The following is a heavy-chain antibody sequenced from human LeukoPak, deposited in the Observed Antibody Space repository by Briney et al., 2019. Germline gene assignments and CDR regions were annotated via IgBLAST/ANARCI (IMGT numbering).Heavy chain of an antibody. V-gene: IGHV5-51*01. J-gene: IGHJ4*02. D-gene: IGHD3-10*01. CDR1: GYSFSSYW. CDR2: IYPGDSDI. Sequence: PGESLKISCKGSGYSFSSYWIGWVRQMPGKGLERMGIIYPGDSDIRYSPSFQGQVTISADESITTAYLQWSSLKASDTAMYYCARWRKGASGGFMFDYWGQGTLVTVSS. CDR3: ARWRKGASGGFMFDY.